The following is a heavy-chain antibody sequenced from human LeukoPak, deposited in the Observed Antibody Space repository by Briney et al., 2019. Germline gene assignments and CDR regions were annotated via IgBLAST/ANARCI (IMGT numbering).Heavy chain of an antibody. CDR3: ARARYCSGGSCYAEY. D-gene: IGHD2-15*01. CDR1: GYSFTTYW. J-gene: IGHJ4*02. CDR2: IYAGDSDT. Sequence: GESLKISCKGSGYSFTTYWIGWVRQMPGKGLEWMGIIYAGDSDTRYSPSFQGQVTISADKPIITAYLQWSSLKASDTAMYYCARARYCSGGSCYAEYWGQGTLVTVSS. V-gene: IGHV5-51*04.